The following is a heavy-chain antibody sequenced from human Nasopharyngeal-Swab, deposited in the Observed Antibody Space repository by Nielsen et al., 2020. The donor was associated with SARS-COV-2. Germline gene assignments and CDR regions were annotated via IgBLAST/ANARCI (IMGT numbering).Heavy chain of an antibody. V-gene: IGHV3-23*03. J-gene: IGHJ6*02. CDR2: IYSGGSST. CDR1: GFTFSSYA. CDR3: AKGDYGMDV. Sequence: GRSLRLSCAASGFTFSSYAMSWVRQAPGKGLEWVSVIYSGGSSTYYADSVKGRFTISRDNSKNTLYLQMNSLRAEDTAVYYCAKGDYGMDVWGQGTTVTVSS.